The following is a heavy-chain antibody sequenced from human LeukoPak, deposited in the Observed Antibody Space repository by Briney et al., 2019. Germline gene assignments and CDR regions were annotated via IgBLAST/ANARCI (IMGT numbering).Heavy chain of an antibody. CDR2: IYPGDSDT. V-gene: IGHV5-51*01. CDR1: GYSFTSYW. D-gene: IGHD1-1*01. J-gene: IGHJ5*02. Sequence: GESLKISCKGSGYSFTSYWIGWVRQMPGKGLEWMGIIYPGDSDTRNSPSFQGQVTISADKSISTAYLQWSSLKASDTAMYYCARHVTGTTQYNWFDPWGQGTLVTVSS. CDR3: ARHVTGTTQYNWFDP.